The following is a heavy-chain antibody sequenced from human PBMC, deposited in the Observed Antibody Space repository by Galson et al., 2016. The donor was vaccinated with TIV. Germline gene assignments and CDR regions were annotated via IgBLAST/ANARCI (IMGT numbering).Heavy chain of an antibody. D-gene: IGHD1/OR15-1a*01. Sequence: SVKVSCKASGYTFTEYYIHWVRQAPGQGFEWMGWINPNSGGTMYAQKFQGWVTMTRDTSITTAYMELSRLKSDDTAVYYCAKIGQEHDAFDIWGQGTMVTVFS. J-gene: IGHJ3*02. V-gene: IGHV1-2*04. CDR1: GYTFTEYY. CDR2: INPNSGGT. CDR3: AKIGQEHDAFDI.